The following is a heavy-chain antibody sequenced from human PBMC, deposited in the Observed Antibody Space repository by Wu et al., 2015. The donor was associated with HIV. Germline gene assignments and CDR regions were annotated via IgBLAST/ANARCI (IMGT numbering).Heavy chain of an antibody. Sequence: QVQLVQSGAEVKKPGSSVKVSCKASGGTFSSYAISWVRQAPGQGLEWMGRIIPIFGTANYAQKFQGRVTITADESTSTAYMELSSLRSEDTAVYYCARPQDTTMIVVVTNDAFDIWGQGTMVTVSS. CDR2: IIPIFGTA. D-gene: IGHD3-22*01. CDR3: ARPQDTTMIVVVTNDAFDI. CDR1: GGTFSSYA. J-gene: IGHJ3*02. V-gene: IGHV1-69*13.